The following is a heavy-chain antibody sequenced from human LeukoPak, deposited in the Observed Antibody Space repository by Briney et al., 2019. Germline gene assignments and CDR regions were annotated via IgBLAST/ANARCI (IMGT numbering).Heavy chain of an antibody. Sequence: GGSLRLSCAASGFMFSSFAMNWVRQAPGKGLEWLSAVTCGGGSTYYADSVKGRFTISRDNSRNTLYLQLNSLRAEDTALYFCAKDRPAYGSGSPIDFWGQGTLVTVSS. D-gene: IGHD3-10*01. CDR2: VTCGGGST. J-gene: IGHJ4*02. V-gene: IGHV3-23*01. CDR1: GFMFSSFA. CDR3: AKDRPAYGSGSPIDF.